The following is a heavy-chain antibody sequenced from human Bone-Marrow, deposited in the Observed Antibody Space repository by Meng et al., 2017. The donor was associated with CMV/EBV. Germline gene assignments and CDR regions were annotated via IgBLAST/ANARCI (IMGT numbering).Heavy chain of an antibody. CDR2: IYYSGST. V-gene: IGHV4-39*07. J-gene: IGHJ6*02. D-gene: IGHD2-2*02. CDR3: ARGGARYCSSTSRYRYYYYYGMDV. Sequence: SETLSLTCTVSGGSISSSSYYWGWIRQPPGKGLEWIGSIYYSGSTNYNPSLKSRVTISVDTSKNQFSLKLSSVTAADTAVYYCARGGARYCSSTSRYRYYYYYGMDVWGQGTTVTVSS. CDR1: GGSISSSSYY.